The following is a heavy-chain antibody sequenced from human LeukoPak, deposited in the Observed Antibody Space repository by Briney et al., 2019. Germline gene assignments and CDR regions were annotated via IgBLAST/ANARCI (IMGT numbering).Heavy chain of an antibody. J-gene: IGHJ5*02. CDR1: GGSISSYY. Sequence: SETLSLTCTVSGGSISSYYWSWIRQPPGKGLEWIGYIYYSGSTNYNPSLKSRVTISVDTSKNQFSLKLSSVTAADTAVYYCARTLGWESRFDPWGQGTLVTVSS. V-gene: IGHV4-59*08. CDR3: ARTLGWESRFDP. CDR2: IYYSGST. D-gene: IGHD1-26*01.